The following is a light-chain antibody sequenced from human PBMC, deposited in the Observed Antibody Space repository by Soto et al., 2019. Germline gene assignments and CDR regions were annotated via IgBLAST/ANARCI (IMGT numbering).Light chain of an antibody. Sequence: EIVLTQSPGTLSLSPGERATLSCRASQSVSSSYLAWYQQKPGQAPRLLIYGASSRATGIPDRFSGSGSGTDFTITISRLEPADFAVYYCQQYGSSPLTFVGGTKVEIK. CDR2: GAS. CDR1: QSVSSSY. V-gene: IGKV3-20*01. J-gene: IGKJ4*01. CDR3: QQYGSSPLT.